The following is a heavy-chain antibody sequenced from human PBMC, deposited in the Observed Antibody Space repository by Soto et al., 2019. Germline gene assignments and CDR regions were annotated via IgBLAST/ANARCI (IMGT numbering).Heavy chain of an antibody. V-gene: IGHV3-30-3*01. CDR1: GFTFSSYA. J-gene: IGHJ4*02. Sequence: QVQLVESGGGVVQPGRSLRLSCAASGFTFSSYAMHWVRQAPGKGLEWVAVISYDGSNKYYADSVKGRFTISRDNSKNTLYLQMNGLRAEDTAVYYCARDWGRYFDYWGQGTLVTVSS. CDR3: ARDWGRYFDY. CDR2: ISYDGSNK. D-gene: IGHD3-16*01.